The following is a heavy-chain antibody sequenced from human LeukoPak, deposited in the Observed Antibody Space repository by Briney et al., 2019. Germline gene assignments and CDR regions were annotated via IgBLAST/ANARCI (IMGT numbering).Heavy chain of an antibody. V-gene: IGHV3-74*01. J-gene: IGHJ4*02. CDR3: ARGGRDWAGPIDY. Sequence: GGSLRLSCAASGFTLSSYWMHWVRQAPGKGLVWVSRISSDGSSTSYAGSVKGRFTISRDSANNTLYLQMNSLRAEDTAVYYCARGGRDWAGPIDYWGQGTLVTVSS. D-gene: IGHD2-21*02. CDR1: GFTLSSYW. CDR2: ISSDGSST.